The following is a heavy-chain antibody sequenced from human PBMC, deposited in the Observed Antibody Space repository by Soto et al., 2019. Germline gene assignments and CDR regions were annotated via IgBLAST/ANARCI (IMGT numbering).Heavy chain of an antibody. J-gene: IGHJ5*02. CDR2: ISAYNGNT. D-gene: IGHD2-15*01. Sequence: SAKVSFKASCYTFTSYGISWVRQAPGQGLEWMGWISAYNGNTNYAQKLQGRVTMTTDTSTSTAYMELRSLRSDDTAVYYCAREVLSCSGGSCYRRFDPWGQGTLVTVSS. CDR3: AREVLSCSGGSCYRRFDP. CDR1: CYTFTSYG. V-gene: IGHV1-18*01.